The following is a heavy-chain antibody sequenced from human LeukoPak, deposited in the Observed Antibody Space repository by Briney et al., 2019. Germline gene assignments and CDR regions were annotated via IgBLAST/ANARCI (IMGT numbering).Heavy chain of an antibody. CDR1: GFTFSSYS. CDR2: ISYDGSYK. V-gene: IGHV3-30*18. CDR3: AKDRYSGLNTIDY. Sequence: QPGGSLRLSCAASGFTFSSYSMHWVCQAPGKGLEWVAVISYDGSYKFYADSVKGRFTISRDNSKSTLYLQMNSLRAEDTAVYYCAKDRYSGLNTIDYWGQGTLVTVSS. D-gene: IGHD6-13*01. J-gene: IGHJ4*02.